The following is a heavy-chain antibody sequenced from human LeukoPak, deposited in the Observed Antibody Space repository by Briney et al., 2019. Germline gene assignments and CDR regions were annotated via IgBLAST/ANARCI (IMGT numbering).Heavy chain of an antibody. V-gene: IGHV1-46*01. D-gene: IGHD3-3*01. J-gene: IGHJ4*02. CDR2: VNPTGDTT. CDR1: GYIFTDYY. Sequence: ASVKVSCKASGYIFTDYYIHWVRQAPGQGLEWMGIVNPTGDTTSYAPKFQGRVTMTRDTPTSTVYLEMSSLRSDDTAVYYCARGRGITVFGVVDYWGQGTLVTVSS. CDR3: ARGRGITVFGVVDY.